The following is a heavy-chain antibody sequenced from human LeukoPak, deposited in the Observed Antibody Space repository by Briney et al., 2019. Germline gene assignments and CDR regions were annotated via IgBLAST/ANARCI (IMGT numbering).Heavy chain of an antibody. Sequence: SVKVSCKASGGTFSSYAISWVRQAPGQGLEWMGGIIPIFGTANYAQKFQGRVTITTDESTSTAYMELSSLRSEDTAVYYCARQTMLVGYANGLGFNYWGEGTLVTVSS. CDR3: ARQTMLVGYANGLGFNY. V-gene: IGHV1-69*05. CDR2: IIPIFGTA. CDR1: GGTFSSYA. J-gene: IGHJ4*02. D-gene: IGHD2-2*01.